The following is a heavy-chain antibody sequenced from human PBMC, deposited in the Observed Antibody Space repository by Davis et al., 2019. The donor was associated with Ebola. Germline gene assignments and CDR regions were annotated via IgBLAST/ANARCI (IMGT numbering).Heavy chain of an antibody. V-gene: IGHV3-66*01. CDR1: GFTVSSNY. Sequence: GGSLRLSCAASGFTVSSNYMSWVRQAPGKGLEWVSVIYSGGSTYYADSVKGRFTISRDNSKNTLYLQMNSLRAEDTAVYYCARGRYDILTGLDYWGQGTLVTVSS. J-gene: IGHJ4*02. CDR3: ARGRYDILTGLDY. D-gene: IGHD3-9*01. CDR2: IYSGGST.